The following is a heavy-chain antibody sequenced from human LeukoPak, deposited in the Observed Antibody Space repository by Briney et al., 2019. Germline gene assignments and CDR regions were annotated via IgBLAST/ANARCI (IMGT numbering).Heavy chain of an antibody. Sequence: GGSLRLSCAASGLTFSDYYMSWIRQAPGKGLECVSYISSSGNTTYHADSVKGRFTISRDNAKNSLYLQMNSLRAEDTALYYCAKDRTAHYGSGSSPDYWGQGTLVTVSS. J-gene: IGHJ4*02. CDR1: GLTFSDYY. V-gene: IGHV3-11*01. CDR2: ISSSGNTT. CDR3: AKDRTAHYGSGSSPDY. D-gene: IGHD3-10*01.